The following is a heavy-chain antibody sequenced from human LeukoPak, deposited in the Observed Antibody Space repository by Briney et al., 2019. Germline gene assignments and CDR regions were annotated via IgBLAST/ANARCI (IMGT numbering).Heavy chain of an antibody. J-gene: IGHJ4*02. D-gene: IGHD5-18*01. Sequence: PGGSLRLSCEASGLTVSVNYVSWVRQAPGEGLEWVSTLYSGGSSHYADSVKGRFTISRDNSKNTLYLQMDTLRAEDTAVYYCARGYNYAFSFWGQGTLVTVTS. CDR1: GLTVSVNY. CDR3: ARGYNYAFSF. CDR2: LYSGGSS. V-gene: IGHV3-66*01.